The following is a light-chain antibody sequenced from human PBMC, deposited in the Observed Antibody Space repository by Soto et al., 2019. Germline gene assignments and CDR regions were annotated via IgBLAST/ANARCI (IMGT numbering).Light chain of an antibody. CDR2: QTS. CDR1: QYINTR. J-gene: IGKJ1*01. CDR3: HQRQSWPRT. V-gene: IGKV3-11*01. Sequence: EIVLTQSPATLSSFPRDRVTLACRASQYINTRLAWYQHRPGQAPRTLIYQTSIRAAGIPARFSASGSGTDFTLTISDVQPEDFALYYCHQRQSWPRTFGQGTKVDI.